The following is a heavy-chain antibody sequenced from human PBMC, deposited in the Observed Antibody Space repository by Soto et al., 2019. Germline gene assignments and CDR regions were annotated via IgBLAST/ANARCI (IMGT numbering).Heavy chain of an antibody. D-gene: IGHD6-19*01. CDR2: VSYSGST. Sequence: QLQLQESGPGLVKPSETLSLTCTVSGGAISSSGYSWGWIRQPPGRELEWIGSVSYSGSTSYNPSLRSRVTISADTSRNYFSLKLSSVTAADPAVYYCARQTRYSSVDFWGQGTLVTVSS. CDR1: GGAISSSGYS. J-gene: IGHJ4*02. V-gene: IGHV4-39*01. CDR3: ARQTRYSSVDF.